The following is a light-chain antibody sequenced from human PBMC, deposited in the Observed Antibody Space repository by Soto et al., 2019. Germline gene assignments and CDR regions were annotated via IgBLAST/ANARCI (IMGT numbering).Light chain of an antibody. J-gene: IGKJ5*01. CDR3: QQRNNWPPIT. CDR1: QSVSSS. V-gene: IGKV3-11*01. Sequence: ELVLTQSPATLSLSPGERATLSCRASQSVSSSLAWYQQKPGQAPRLLIHGASTRATGVPARFSGSGSGTDFTLTISSLEPEDFAVYYCQQRNNWPPITFGQGTRLEIK. CDR2: GAS.